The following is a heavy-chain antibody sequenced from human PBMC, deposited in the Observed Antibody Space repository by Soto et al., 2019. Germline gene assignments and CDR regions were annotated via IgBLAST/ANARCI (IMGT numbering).Heavy chain of an antibody. CDR2: IYYSGST. Sequence: SETMSVTCTVSGGTISSYYWSWIRQPTGKGLEWIGYIYYSGSTNYNPSLKSRVTISVDTSKNQFSLKLSSVTAADTAVYYCARDFDGYCSGGSCQPPGFDPWGQGTLVTVSS. V-gene: IGHV4-59*01. D-gene: IGHD2-15*01. CDR1: GGTISSYY. J-gene: IGHJ5*02. CDR3: ARDFDGYCSGGSCQPPGFDP.